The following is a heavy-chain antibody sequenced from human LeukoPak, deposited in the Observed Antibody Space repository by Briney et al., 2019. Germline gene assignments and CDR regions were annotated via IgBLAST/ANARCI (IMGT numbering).Heavy chain of an antibody. Sequence: GASVKVSCKASGYTFTGYYMHWVRQAPGQGLEWMGWINPDSGGTKYAQKFQGRVTMTRDTSISTAYMELSSLRSEDTAVYYCARTYGSGSLPYWGQGTLVTVSS. J-gene: IGHJ4*02. D-gene: IGHD3-10*01. CDR1: GYTFTGYY. CDR2: INPDSGGT. CDR3: ARTYGSGSLPY. V-gene: IGHV1-2*02.